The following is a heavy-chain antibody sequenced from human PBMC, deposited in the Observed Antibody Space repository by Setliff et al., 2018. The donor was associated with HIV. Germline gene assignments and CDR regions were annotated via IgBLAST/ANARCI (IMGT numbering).Heavy chain of an antibody. CDR2: ISFSGNDI. CDR1: GFSFSDYY. Sequence: LRLSCAASGFSFSDYYMSWIRQAPGKGLECVSYISFSGNDIHYAESVKGRFTISRDNARNSLYLQMNSLRAEDTAVYYCAKDILAAGLFLDYWGQGILVTVSS. J-gene: IGHJ4*02. V-gene: IGHV3-11*04. D-gene: IGHD6-13*01. CDR3: AKDILAAGLFLDY.